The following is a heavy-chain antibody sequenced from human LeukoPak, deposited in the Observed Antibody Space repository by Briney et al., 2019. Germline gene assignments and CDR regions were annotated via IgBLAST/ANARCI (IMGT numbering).Heavy chain of an antibody. CDR2: ISYDGSNK. D-gene: IGHD4-11*01. CDR3: AKSTTVTTQQRGYFDY. V-gene: IGHV3-30*18. J-gene: IGHJ4*02. Sequence: GGSLRLSCAASGFTFSSYGMHWVRQAPGKGLEWVAVISYDGSNKYFADSVKGRFTISRDNPKGTLYLQMNSLRAEDTAVYYCAKSTTVTTQQRGYFDYWGQGTLVTVSS. CDR1: GFTFSSYG.